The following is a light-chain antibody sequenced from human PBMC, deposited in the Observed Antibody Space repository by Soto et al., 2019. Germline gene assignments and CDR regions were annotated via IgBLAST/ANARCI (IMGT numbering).Light chain of an antibody. J-gene: IGKJ5*01. Sequence: DIQLTQSPSFLSSSVGDIFTITCRSSQGISNYLAWYQQKPGKAPNLLIRTASSLQTGVPSRFSGSGSGTEFTLSISSLQSEDFAVYYCKQYKEWPPFTFGQGTRLEIK. V-gene: IGKV1-9*01. CDR1: QGISNY. CDR3: KQYKEWPPFT. CDR2: TAS.